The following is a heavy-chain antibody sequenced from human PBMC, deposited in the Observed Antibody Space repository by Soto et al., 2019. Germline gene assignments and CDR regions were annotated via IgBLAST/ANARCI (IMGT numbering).Heavy chain of an antibody. D-gene: IGHD6-13*01. J-gene: IGHJ6*02. V-gene: IGHV3-33*08. CDR1: GFTFSRHG. CDR3: ARDGQELANFAMDV. CDR2: IWGDASHQ. Sequence: QVQLVESGGGVVQPGTSLKLSCAPSGFTFSRHGMHWVRQAPGKGLEWVAHIWGDASHQYYADFVKGRFTISKDNAKNTLYLRMSSLRAEDTAVYHCARDGQELANFAMDVWGQGTTVIVSS.